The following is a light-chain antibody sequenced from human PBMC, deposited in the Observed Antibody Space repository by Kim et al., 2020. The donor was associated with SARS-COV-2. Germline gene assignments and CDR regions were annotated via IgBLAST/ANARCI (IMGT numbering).Light chain of an antibody. V-gene: IGLV3-9*01. CDR2: SDS. CDR1: NIGSKN. CDR3: QVWDSTTGV. J-gene: IGLJ3*02. Sequence: VALGQTARITCGGNNIGSKNVHWYQQKPGQAPVLVIYSDSNRPSGIPERFSGSSSGNTATLTISRAHAGDEADYYCQVWDSTTGVFGGGTQLTVL.